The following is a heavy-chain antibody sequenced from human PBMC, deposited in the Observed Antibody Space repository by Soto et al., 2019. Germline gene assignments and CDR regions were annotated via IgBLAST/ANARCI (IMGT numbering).Heavy chain of an antibody. Sequence: QVQLQESGPGLVKPSQTLSLTCTVSGGSITSSGYYWSWIRQHPGEGLEWIGFTSNSGSTSYNPSLTRRVTISVDTSSNPCSLNLKSVTAADTAVYYCARGGGSTKVDYWGQGTLVTVSP. J-gene: IGHJ4*02. CDR2: TSNSGST. D-gene: IGHD2-2*01. CDR3: ARGGGSTKVDY. CDR1: GGSITSSGYY. V-gene: IGHV4-31*03.